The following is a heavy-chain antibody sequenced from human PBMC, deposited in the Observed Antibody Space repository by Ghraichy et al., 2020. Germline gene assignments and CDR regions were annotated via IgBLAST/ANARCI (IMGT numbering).Heavy chain of an antibody. J-gene: IGHJ6*02. CDR1: GGSILSDTYF. CDR3: ARQAPYSPPVYGMDV. V-gene: IGHV4-39*01. D-gene: IGHD5-18*01. Sequence: SETLSLTCTVSGGSILSDTYFWGWLRQPPGKGLEWIGCIFVDGSTHYKPSLKSRVTISADTSKNQVSLKVSSMTAAATAVYYCARQAPYSPPVYGMDVWGQGTPVTVSS. CDR2: IFVDGST.